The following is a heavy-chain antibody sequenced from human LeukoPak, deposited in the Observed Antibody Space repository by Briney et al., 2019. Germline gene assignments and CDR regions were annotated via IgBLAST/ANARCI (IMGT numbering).Heavy chain of an antibody. J-gene: IGHJ6*03. V-gene: IGHV1-69*06. D-gene: IGHD3-10*01. CDR1: GYTFTSYG. Sequence: SVKVSCKASGYTFTSYGISWVRQAPGQGLEWMGGIIPIFGTANYAQKFQGRVTITADKSTSTAYMELSSLRSEDTAVYYCARVDGSGSYSYYYYYMDVWGKGTTVTVSS. CDR3: ARVDGSGSYSYYYYYMDV. CDR2: IIPIFGTA.